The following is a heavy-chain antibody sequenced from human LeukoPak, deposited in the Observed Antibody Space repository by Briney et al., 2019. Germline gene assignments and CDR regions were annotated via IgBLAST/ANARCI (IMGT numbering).Heavy chain of an antibody. CDR1: GFTFSSYG. J-gene: IGHJ4*02. CDR2: ISYDGSNK. Sequence: GGSLRLSCAASGFTFSSYGMHWVRQAPGKGLEGVAVISYDGSNKYYADSVKGRFTISRDNSKNTLCLQMNSLRAEDTAVYYCAKPPSSSGPYYFDYWGQGTLVTVSS. D-gene: IGHD6-19*01. CDR3: AKPPSSSGPYYFDY. V-gene: IGHV3-30*18.